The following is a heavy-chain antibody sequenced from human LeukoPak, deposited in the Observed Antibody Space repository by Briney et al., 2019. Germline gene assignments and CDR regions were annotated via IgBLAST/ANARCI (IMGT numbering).Heavy chain of an antibody. J-gene: IGHJ4*02. CDR2: VSHDENDK. V-gene: IGHV3-30*03. D-gene: IGHD2-15*01. CDR3: ARGGRCSGGGCYATPEYDFFDF. CDR1: GFTFDAYG. Sequence: GGSLRLSCVTSGFTFDAYGMHWVRQAPGKGLEWVAVVSHDENDKYYPDSVKGRFTISRDNSRNTLYLQVSSLRTEDTALYYCARGGRCSGGGCYATPEYDFFDFWGQGTLVTVSS.